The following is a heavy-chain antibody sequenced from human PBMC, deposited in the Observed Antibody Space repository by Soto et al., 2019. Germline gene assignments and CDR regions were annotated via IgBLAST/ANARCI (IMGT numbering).Heavy chain of an antibody. D-gene: IGHD2-21*01. J-gene: IGHJ4*02. CDR2: IGTAGDT. Sequence: GGSLRLSCAASGFTFSSYDIHLFRQATVKGLEWVSAIGTAGDTYYPGSVKGRFTISRENAKNSLYLQMNSLRAGDTAVYYCARDKGDGSFDYWGQGTLVTVSS. V-gene: IGHV3-13*01. CDR3: ARDKGDGSFDY. CDR1: GFTFSSYD.